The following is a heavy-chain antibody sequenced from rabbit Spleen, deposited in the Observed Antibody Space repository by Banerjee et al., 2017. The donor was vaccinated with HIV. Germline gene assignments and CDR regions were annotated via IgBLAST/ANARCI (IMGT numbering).Heavy chain of an antibody. J-gene: IGHJ4*01. CDR3: ATWAYSGSGGWL. Sequence: QSLEESGGDLVKPGASLTLTCTASGFSFSSRFYMCWVRQAPGRGLEWIATIGTGGTTYYASWAKGRFTISSPTVTLQMTSLTDADTATYFCATWAYSGSGGWLWGQGTLVTVS. V-gene: IGHV1S40*01. CDR2: IGTGGTT. CDR1: GFSFSSRFY. D-gene: IGHD1-1*01.